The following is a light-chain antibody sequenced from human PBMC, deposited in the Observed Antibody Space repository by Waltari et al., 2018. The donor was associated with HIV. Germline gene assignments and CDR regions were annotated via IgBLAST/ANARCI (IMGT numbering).Light chain of an antibody. Sequence: QSVLNHSPSASGPPRQWVSIPRPWSCSNLGSPPVTWYQQFPGTAPNLLTHSYGQRPSGVPERFSGSKSATSASLAISGLRSEDDADYYCATWDDSLNAWVFGGGTKLTVL. V-gene: IGLV1-44*01. CDR3: ATWDDSLNAWV. CDR2: SYG. J-gene: IGLJ3*02. CDR1: CSNLGSPP.